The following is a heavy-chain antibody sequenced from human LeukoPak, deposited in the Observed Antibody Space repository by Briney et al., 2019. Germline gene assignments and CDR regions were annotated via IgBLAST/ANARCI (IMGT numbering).Heavy chain of an antibody. CDR1: GFTFSRSW. CDR2: INQDGSVE. V-gene: IGHV3-7*01. Sequence: GEALRLSCAGSGFTFSRSWMTLVRQAAGKGLEWVASINQDGSVEHYMDSVKGRFTISRDNAENSLYLQMNSLRAEDTAVYYCAKLLGDVTTFDYWGQGTLVTVSS. D-gene: IGHD4-11*01. CDR3: AKLLGDVTTFDY. J-gene: IGHJ4*02.